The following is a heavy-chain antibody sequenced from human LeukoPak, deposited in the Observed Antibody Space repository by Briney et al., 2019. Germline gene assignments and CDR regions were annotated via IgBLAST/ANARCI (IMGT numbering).Heavy chain of an antibody. D-gene: IGHD6-6*01. Sequence: PSETLSLTCTVSGGSISSYSWSWIRQPPGKGLEWIGYIYSSGRTNHNPSLKSRVTISVSTSRNQFSLKLSSVTAADTAVYYCARHRGSSSNFDYWGQGALITVSS. CDR3: ARHRGSSSNFDY. CDR1: GGSISSYS. CDR2: IYSSGRT. V-gene: IGHV4-59*08. J-gene: IGHJ4*02.